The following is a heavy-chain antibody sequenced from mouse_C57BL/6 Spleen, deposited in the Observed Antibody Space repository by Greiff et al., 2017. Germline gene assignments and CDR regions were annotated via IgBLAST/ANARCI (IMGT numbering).Heavy chain of an antibody. CDR1: GYTFTSYW. CDR3: ARGGGRGAWFAY. CDR2: IYPSDSET. Sequence: QVQLQQPGAELVRPGSSVKLSCKASGYTFTSYWMDWVKQRPGQGLEWIGNIYPSDSETHYNQKFKDKATLTVDKSSSTAYMQLSSLTSEDSAVYYCARGGGRGAWFAYWGQGTLVTVSA. J-gene: IGHJ3*01. D-gene: IGHD1-1*01. V-gene: IGHV1-61*01.